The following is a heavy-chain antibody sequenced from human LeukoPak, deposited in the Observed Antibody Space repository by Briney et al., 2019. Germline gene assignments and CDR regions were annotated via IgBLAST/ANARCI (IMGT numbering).Heavy chain of an antibody. J-gene: IGHJ4*02. CDR3: ARDLVVVPAAAVNYFDY. CDR1: GYTFTRYY. D-gene: IGHD2-2*01. V-gene: IGHV1-46*01. Sequence: ASVKVSCKASGYTFTRYYIHWVRQAPGQGLEWMGIINPSGGCTSYAQKFQDRVTMTRDTSTSTVYMELSSLRSEDTAVYYCARDLVVVPAAAVNYFDYWGQGTLVTVSS. CDR2: INPSGGCT.